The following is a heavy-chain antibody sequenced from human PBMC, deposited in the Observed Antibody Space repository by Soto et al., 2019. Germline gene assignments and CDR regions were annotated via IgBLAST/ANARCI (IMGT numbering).Heavy chain of an antibody. CDR1: GYTFTSYG. CDR3: ARNVATVTTSPFDY. V-gene: IGHV1-18*01. Sequence: GASVKVSCKASGYTFTSYGISWVRQAPGQGLEWMGWISAYNGNTNYAQKLQGRVTMTTDTSTSTAYMELRSLRSDDTAVYYCARNVATVTTSPFDYWGQGTLVIVSS. D-gene: IGHD4-17*01. CDR2: ISAYNGNT. J-gene: IGHJ4*02.